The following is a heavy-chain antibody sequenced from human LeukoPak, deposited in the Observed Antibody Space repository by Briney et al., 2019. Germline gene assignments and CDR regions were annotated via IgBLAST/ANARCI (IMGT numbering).Heavy chain of an antibody. CDR2: IKQDGSEK. V-gene: IGHV3-7*01. D-gene: IGHD6-19*01. CDR3: ARVKGRIAVAYYDY. J-gene: IGHJ4*02. CDR1: GFTFSSYW. Sequence: GGSLRLSCAASGFTFSSYWMSWVRQAPGKGLEWVANIKQDGSEKYYVDSVKGRFTISRDNAKNSLYLQMNSLRAEDTAVYYCARVKGRIAVAYYDYWGQGTLVTVSS.